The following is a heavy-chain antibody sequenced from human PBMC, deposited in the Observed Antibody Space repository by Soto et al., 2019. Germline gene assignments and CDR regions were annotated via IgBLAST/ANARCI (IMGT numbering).Heavy chain of an antibody. V-gene: IGHV3-30*18. J-gene: IGHJ4*02. D-gene: IGHD5-18*01. CDR1: GFTFSSYG. CDR3: AKDQAPGYSYGPAFDY. Sequence: GGSLRLSCAASGFTFSSYGMHWVRQAPGKGLEWVAVISYDGSNKYYADSVKGRFTISRDNSKNTLYLQMNSLRAEDTAVYYCAKDQAPGYSYGPAFDYWGQGPLVTVSS. CDR2: ISYDGSNK.